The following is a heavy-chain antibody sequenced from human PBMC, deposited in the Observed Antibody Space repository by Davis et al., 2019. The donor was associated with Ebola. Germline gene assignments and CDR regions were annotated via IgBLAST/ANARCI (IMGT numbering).Heavy chain of an antibody. CDR2: ISAYNGNT. J-gene: IGHJ6*02. Sequence: AASVKVSCKASGYTFTSYGISWVRQASGQGLEWMGWISAYNGNTKYAQKLQGRVTMTTDTSTSTAYMELRSLRSDDTAVYYCARDGYCSGGSCYYSYYYYGMDVWGQGTTVTVSS. CDR1: GYTFTSYG. V-gene: IGHV1-18*01. CDR3: ARDGYCSGGSCYYSYYYYGMDV. D-gene: IGHD2-15*01.